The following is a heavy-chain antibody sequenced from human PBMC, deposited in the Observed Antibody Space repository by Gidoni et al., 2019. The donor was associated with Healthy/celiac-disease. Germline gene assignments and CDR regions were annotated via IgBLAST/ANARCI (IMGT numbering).Heavy chain of an antibody. CDR3: HGSITLGPYYYYGMDV. CDR2: IYHSGST. Sequence: QVQLQESGPGLVKPSGTLSLTCAVSGGSIRRRNWWSWVRQPPGKGLEWIGEIYHSGSTNYNPSLKSRVTISVDKSKNQFSLKLSSVTAADTAVYYCHGSITLGPYYYYGMDVWGQGTTVTVSS. CDR1: GGSIRRRNW. V-gene: IGHV4-4*02. D-gene: IGHD3-16*01. J-gene: IGHJ6*02.